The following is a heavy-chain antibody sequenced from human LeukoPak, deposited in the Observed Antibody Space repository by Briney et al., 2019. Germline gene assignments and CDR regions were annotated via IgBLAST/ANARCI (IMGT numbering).Heavy chain of an antibody. CDR2: ISSSGSTI. CDR1: GFTFSDYY. Sequence: GGSLRLSCAASGFTFSDYYMSWIRQAPGKGLEWVSYISSSGSTIYYADSVKGRFTISRDNSKNTLYLQMNSLRAEDTAVYYCATAQTGDGFDYWGQGTLVTVSS. CDR3: ATAQTGDGFDY. D-gene: IGHD7-27*01. J-gene: IGHJ4*02. V-gene: IGHV3-11*01.